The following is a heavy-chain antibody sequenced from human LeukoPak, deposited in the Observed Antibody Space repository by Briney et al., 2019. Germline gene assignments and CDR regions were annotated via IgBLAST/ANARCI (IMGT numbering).Heavy chain of an antibody. J-gene: IGHJ6*03. V-gene: IGHV1-8*03. CDR1: GYTFTGYY. D-gene: IGHD6-13*01. CDR2: MNPNSGNT. CDR3: AGAIATAGYYYYYYMDV. Sequence: ASVKVSCKASGYTFTGYYMHWVRQAPGQGLEWMGWMNPNSGNTGYAQKFQGRVTITRNTSISTAYMELSSLRSEDTAVYYCAGAIATAGYYYYYYMDVWGKGTTVTISS.